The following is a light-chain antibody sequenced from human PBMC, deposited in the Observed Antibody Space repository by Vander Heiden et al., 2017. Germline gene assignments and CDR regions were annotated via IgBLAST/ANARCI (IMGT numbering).Light chain of an antibody. CDR2: GAS. V-gene: IGKV3-20*01. Sequence: EIVVTQSPGTLSLSPGERATLSCSPSQTISASHLAWYQQKPGQAPRLLIYGASTRATGIPDRFSGSRSGTDFTLTISRLEPEDFAVYYCQQYGSSLLAFGHGTRVDIK. CDR1: QTISASH. J-gene: IGKJ3*01. CDR3: QQYGSSLLA.